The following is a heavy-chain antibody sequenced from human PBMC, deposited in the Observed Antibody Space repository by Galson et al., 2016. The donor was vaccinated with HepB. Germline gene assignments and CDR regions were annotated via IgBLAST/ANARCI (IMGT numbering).Heavy chain of an antibody. CDR3: ARDAPLGGATHPPHYYFDK. V-gene: IGHV3-53*05. CDR1: GFTVSGNY. J-gene: IGHJ4*02. Sequence: SLRLSCAASGFTVSGNYLTWVRQAPGRAPECVSIIYSGGGTYYADSVKGRFTISRDNSKNTLYLEMSSLRVEDTAVYYCARDAPLGGATHPPHYYFDKWGQGTLVTVSS. D-gene: IGHD1-26*01. CDR2: IYSGGGT.